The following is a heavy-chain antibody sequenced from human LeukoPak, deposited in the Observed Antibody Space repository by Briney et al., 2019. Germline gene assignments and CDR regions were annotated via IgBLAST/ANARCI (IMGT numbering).Heavy chain of an antibody. CDR2: INPNSGGT. CDR1: GYTLTELS. J-gene: IGHJ3*02. CDR3: ARGPPYGSGSEDI. Sequence: GGSVKVSCKVSGYTLTELSVHWVRQAPGQGLEWMGWINPNSGGTNYAQKFQGRVTMTRDTSISTAYMELSRLRSDDTAVYYCARGPPYGSGSEDIWGQGTMVTVSS. V-gene: IGHV1-2*02. D-gene: IGHD3-10*01.